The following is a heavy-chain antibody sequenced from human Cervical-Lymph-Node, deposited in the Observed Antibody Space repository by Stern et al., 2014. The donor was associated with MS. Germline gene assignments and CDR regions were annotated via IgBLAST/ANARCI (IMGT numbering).Heavy chain of an antibody. CDR2: FDREDGER. J-gene: IGHJ6*02. V-gene: IGHV1-24*01. CDR3: VRAVTFYGMDV. Sequence: MQLVESGAEVKKPGASVKVSCKVSGNSLSELSVYWVRQAPGEGLEWMGGFDREDGERIYAQKFQGRVTVTEDIFRNTAYMELSSLRSEDTAVYYCVRAVTFYGMDVWGQGTMVTVSS. D-gene: IGHD4-23*01. CDR1: GNSLSELS.